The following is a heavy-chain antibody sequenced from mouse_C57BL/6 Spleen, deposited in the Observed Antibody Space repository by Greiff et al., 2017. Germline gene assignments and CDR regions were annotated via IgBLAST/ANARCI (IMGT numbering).Heavy chain of an antibody. CDR3: ARGVTTVVAYYFDY. CDR1: GYTFTSYW. J-gene: IGHJ2*01. D-gene: IGHD1-1*01. CDR2: IDPSDSYT. V-gene: IGHV1-69*01. Sequence: QVQLQQPGAELVMPGASVKLSCKASGYTFTSYWMHWVKQRPGQGLEWIGEIDPSDSYTNYNQQFQGKSTLTVDKSSSTAYMQLSSLTSEDSAVYYCARGVTTVVAYYFDYWGQGTTLTVSS.